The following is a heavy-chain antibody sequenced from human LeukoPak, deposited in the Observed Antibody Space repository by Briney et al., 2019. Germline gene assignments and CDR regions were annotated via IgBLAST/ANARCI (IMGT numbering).Heavy chain of an antibody. CDR3: ARDQRPYYFYGLDV. J-gene: IGHJ6*02. V-gene: IGHV3-30*04. CDR1: GFTFSNYA. D-gene: IGHD5-24*01. CDR2: MSYDGSNR. Sequence: PGGSLRLSCAASGFTFSNYAIHWVRQAPGKGLEWVAVMSYDGSNRYYADSVKGRFTIPRDNSKNTLYLQMNSLTTEDTAVYYCARDQRPYYFYGLDVWGQGTTVTVS.